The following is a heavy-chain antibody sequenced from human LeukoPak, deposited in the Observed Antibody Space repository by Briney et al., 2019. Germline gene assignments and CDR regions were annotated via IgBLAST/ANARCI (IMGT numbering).Heavy chain of an antibody. V-gene: IGHV3-9*01. CDR3: VKDAGIAARPWYFDS. D-gene: IGHD6-6*01. CDR1: GFTFDDYG. J-gene: IGHJ4*02. Sequence: GGSLRLSCAASGFTFDDYGLHWARQVPGKGLEWVSGINYQSATFDADSVKGRFTISRDNAKSLLFLVMDSLRPEDSALYYCVKDAGIAARPWYFDSWGQGTQVIVSS. CDR2: INYQSATF.